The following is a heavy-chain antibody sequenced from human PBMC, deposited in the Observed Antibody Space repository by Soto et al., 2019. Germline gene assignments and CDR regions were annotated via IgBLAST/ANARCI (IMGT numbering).Heavy chain of an antibody. J-gene: IGHJ6*03. CDR3: AKDTYHYYYYYMDV. V-gene: IGHV3-23*01. D-gene: IGHD2-2*01. CDR1: GFTFSSYA. CDR2: ISGSGGST. Sequence: HPGGSLRLSCAASGFTFSSYAMSWVRQAPGKGLEWVSAISGSGGSTYYADSVKGRFTISRDNSKNTLYLQMNSLRAEDTAVYYCAKDTYHYYYYYMDVWGKGTTVTVSS.